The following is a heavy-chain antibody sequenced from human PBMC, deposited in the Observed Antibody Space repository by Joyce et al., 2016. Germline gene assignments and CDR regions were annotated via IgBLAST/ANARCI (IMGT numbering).Heavy chain of an antibody. CDR3: ARAVTGGAFVASIFVS. V-gene: IGHV4-31*03. CDR2: IYYSGNT. D-gene: IGHD3-16*02. Sequence: QVQLQESGPGLVKPSQTLSLSCTVPGGSFSRGDSYWSSIRQRPGEGLEWIGYIYYSGNTYHNPSLQGRVTLSGDTSTNQFSLRLSNVTAADTAVYYCARAVTGGAFVASIFVSWGQGTLVTVSS. J-gene: IGHJ4*02. CDR1: GGSFSRGDSY.